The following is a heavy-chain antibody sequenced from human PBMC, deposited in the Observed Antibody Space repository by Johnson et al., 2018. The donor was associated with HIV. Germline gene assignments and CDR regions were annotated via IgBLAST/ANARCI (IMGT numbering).Heavy chain of an antibody. CDR1: GIAFSTNW. Sequence: VQLVESGGDLVQPGGSLRLSCVGSGIAFSTNWMHWVRQAPGKGLVWVSRINSDGRSTSYADSVKGRFTISRDNAKNTLYLQRDNLGAEDTAVYYCARVQLLEDDVFNVWGQGTMVTVSS. CDR3: ARVQLLEDDVFNV. D-gene: IGHD3-10*01. J-gene: IGHJ3*01. V-gene: IGHV3-74*01. CDR2: INSDGRST.